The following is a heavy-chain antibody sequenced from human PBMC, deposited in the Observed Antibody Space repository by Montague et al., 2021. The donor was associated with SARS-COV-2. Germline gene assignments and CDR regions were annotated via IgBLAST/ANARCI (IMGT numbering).Heavy chain of an antibody. Sequence: SLRLSCAASGFTFSNYAMSWVRQAPGKGLEWVSAISGSGGSTYYXDSVKGRFTISRDNSKNTLYLPMNSLRAEDTAAYYCAKDPHYDFWSGYYLDYWGQGTLVTVSS. V-gene: IGHV3-23*01. D-gene: IGHD3-3*01. CDR2: ISGSGGST. CDR1: GFTFSNYA. J-gene: IGHJ4*02. CDR3: AKDPHYDFWSGYYLDY.